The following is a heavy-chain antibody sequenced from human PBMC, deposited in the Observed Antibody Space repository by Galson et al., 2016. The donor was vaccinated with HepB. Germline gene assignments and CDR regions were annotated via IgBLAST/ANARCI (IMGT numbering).Heavy chain of an antibody. CDR3: ATRRGHYYGVWYVDL. D-gene: IGHD4-17*01. Sequence: SVKVSCKASGGTFSGNAISWVRQAPGQGLEWIGAIIPMIETPQYVQKFQGRVKMTADKSHSTAYLYLSSLKSDDTAVYYCATRRGHYYGVWYVDLWGRGTLVTVSS. CDR1: GGTFSGNA. CDR2: IIPMIETP. J-gene: IGHJ2*01. V-gene: IGHV1-69*06.